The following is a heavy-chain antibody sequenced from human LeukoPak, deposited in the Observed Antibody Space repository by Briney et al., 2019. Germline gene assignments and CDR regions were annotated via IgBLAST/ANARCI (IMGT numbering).Heavy chain of an antibody. J-gene: IGHJ4*02. Sequence: GGSLRLSCAASGFTFSSYWMSWVRQAPGKGLEWVADVKQDGSEKYYVDSVKGRFTISRDNAKNSLYLQMNSLRAEDTAVYYFARDLRSLWFGEKGDYWGQGTLVTVSS. V-gene: IGHV3-7*01. D-gene: IGHD3-10*01. CDR1: GFTFSSYW. CDR3: ARDLRSLWFGEKGDY. CDR2: VKQDGSEK.